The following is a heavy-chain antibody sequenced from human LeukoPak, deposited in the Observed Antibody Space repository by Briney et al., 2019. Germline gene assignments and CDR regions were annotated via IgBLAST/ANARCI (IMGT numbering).Heavy chain of an antibody. CDR1: GFTFSSYS. CDR3: ARDQKGYYDSSGYLPIDY. D-gene: IGHD3-22*01. J-gene: IGHJ4*02. CDR2: ISSSSSTI. Sequence: GGSLRLSCAASGFTFSSYSMNWVRQAPGKGLEWVSYISSSSSTIYYADSVKGRFTISRDNAKNSLYLQMNSLRAEDTAVYYCARDQKGYYDSSGYLPIDYWGQGTLVTVSS. V-gene: IGHV3-48*01.